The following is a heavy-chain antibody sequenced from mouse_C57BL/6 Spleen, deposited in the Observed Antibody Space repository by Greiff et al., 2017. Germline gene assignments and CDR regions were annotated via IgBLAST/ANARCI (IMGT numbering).Heavy chain of an antibody. Sequence: VQLKQSGPELVKPGASVKISCKASGYSFTGYYMNWVKQSPEKSLEWIGEINPSTGGTTYNQKFKAKSTLTVDKSSSTAYMQLKSLTSEDSAVYYCARSGQRGYFDVWGTGPTVTVSS. V-gene: IGHV1-42*01. CDR3: ARSGQRGYFDV. CDR1: GYSFTGYY. J-gene: IGHJ1*03. CDR2: INPSTGGT. D-gene: IGHD6-1*01.